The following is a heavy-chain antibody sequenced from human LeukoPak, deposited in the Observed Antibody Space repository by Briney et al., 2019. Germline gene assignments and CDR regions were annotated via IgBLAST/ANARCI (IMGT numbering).Heavy chain of an antibody. V-gene: IGHV1-2*02. CDR2: INSSGGGT. J-gene: IGHJ4*02. CDR1: GYTFTTYY. D-gene: IGHD1-26*01. Sequence: ASVKVSCKASGYTFTTYYMDWVRQAPGQGLEWMGRINSSGGGTSYAQKFQGRVTMTRDTSISTAYMELSRLRSDDTAVYYCAREQGGSYHGDYFDYWGQGTLVTVSS. CDR3: AREQGGSYHGDYFDY.